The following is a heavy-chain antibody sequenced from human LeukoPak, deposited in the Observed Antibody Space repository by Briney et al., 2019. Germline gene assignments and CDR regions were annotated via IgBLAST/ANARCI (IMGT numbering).Heavy chain of an antibody. Sequence: SETLSLTCAVYGGSFSGYYWSWIRQPPGKGLEWIGEINHSGSTNYNPSLKSRVTISVDTSKNQFSLKLSSVTAADTAVYYCARGRVVLLWFGELRNWFDPWGQGTLVTVSS. CDR1: GGSFSGYY. D-gene: IGHD3-10*01. J-gene: IGHJ5*02. CDR2: INHSGST. V-gene: IGHV4-34*01. CDR3: ARGRVVLLWFGELRNWFDP.